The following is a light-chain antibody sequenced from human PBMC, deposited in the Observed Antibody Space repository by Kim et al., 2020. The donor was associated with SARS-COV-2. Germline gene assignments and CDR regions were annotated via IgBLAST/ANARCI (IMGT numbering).Light chain of an antibody. CDR3: SSYTSSSTLYVV. Sequence: SITISCTGTSSDGGGYNYVSWYQQHPGKAPKLMIYDVSNRPSGVSNRFSGSKSGNTASLTISGLQAEDEADYYCSSYTSSSTLYVVFGGGTQLTVL. J-gene: IGLJ2*01. CDR1: SSDGGGYNY. CDR2: DVS. V-gene: IGLV2-14*03.